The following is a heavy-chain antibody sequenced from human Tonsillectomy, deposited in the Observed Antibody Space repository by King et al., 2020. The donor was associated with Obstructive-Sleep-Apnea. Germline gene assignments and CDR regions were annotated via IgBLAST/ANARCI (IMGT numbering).Heavy chain of an antibody. D-gene: IGHD2-2*01. CDR1: RGSISSSSYY. V-gene: IGHV4-39*07. CDR3: TRDPGSSNWYRRPFDH. J-gene: IGHJ4*02. Sequence: QLQESGPGLVKPSETLSLTCTVSRGSISSSSYYWGWIRQPPGKGLEWIGSIYYSGTTYYNPSLKSRVTLSVDTSKNYFSLKLNSVTAADTAVYYCTRDPGSSNWYRRPFDHWGQGILVTVSS. CDR2: IYYSGTT.